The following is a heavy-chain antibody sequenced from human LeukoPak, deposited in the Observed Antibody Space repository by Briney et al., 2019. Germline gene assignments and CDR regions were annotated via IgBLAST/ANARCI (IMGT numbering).Heavy chain of an antibody. CDR1: GFTFNTYA. D-gene: IGHD6-13*01. V-gene: IGHV3-30-3*01. CDR2: ISYDGNNK. J-gene: IGHJ4*02. Sequence: GGSLRLSCAASGFTFNTYAMHWVRQAPGKGLEWVAIISYDGNNKYYTDSVKGRFTISRDNSKNTLYLQMDSLRAEASALFYCAGSDSSSWHRFDYWGQGTLVTVSS. CDR3: AGSDSSSWHRFDY.